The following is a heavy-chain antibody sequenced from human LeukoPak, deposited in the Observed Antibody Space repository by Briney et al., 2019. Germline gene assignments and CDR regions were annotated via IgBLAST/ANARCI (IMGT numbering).Heavy chain of an antibody. CDR3: ARQSVGFDY. V-gene: IGHV5-51*01. Sequence: GESLKISCKGSDYSFTNYWIAWVRQTPGKGLEWMGLIYPGDSDTRYSPSFQGQVTISADKSISTAYLQWSSLKASDTAMYYCARQSVGFDYWGQGTLVTVSS. J-gene: IGHJ4*02. CDR2: IYPGDSDT. CDR1: DYSFTNYW. D-gene: IGHD4-23*01.